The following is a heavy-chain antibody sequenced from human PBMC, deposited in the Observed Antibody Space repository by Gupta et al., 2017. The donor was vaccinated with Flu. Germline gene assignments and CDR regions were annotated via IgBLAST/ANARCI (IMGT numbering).Heavy chain of an antibody. J-gene: IGHJ4*02. Sequence: QLQLHESGPGLVRPSETLSLTCTVSGGSVSSSSYHWGWIRQSPGKGLEWIGAVYYSGSTYYNPSLKRRVALSVDTSKNQFSLKLTSVTASDKAVYYCARHRGSGIAVAGDFDDGGLGILVTVSS. CDR2: VYYSGST. CDR1: GGSVSSSSYH. V-gene: IGHV4-39*01. CDR3: ARHRGSGIAVAGDFDD. D-gene: IGHD6-19*01.